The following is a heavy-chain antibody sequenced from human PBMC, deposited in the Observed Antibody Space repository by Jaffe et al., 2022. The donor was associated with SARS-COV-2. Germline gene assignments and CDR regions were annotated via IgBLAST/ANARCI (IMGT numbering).Heavy chain of an antibody. CDR2: IKQDGSEK. V-gene: IGHV3-7*03. J-gene: IGHJ6*02. Sequence: EVQLVESGGGLVQPGGSLRLSCAASGFTFSSYWMSWVRQAPGKGLEWVANIKQDGSEKYYVDSVKGRFTISRDNAKNSLYLQMNSLRAEDTAVYYCARVEGDAAYYYGMDVWGQGTTVTVSS. CDR3: ARVEGDAAYYYGMDV. CDR1: GFTFSSYW. D-gene: IGHD2-15*01.